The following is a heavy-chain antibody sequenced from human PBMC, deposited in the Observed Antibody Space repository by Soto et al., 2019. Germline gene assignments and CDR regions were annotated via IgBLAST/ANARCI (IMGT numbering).Heavy chain of an antibody. CDR3: ARGGQYCSSITCYFRDF. V-gene: IGHV3-48*02. Sequence: GVSLRLSCAASGFTFSSYNMNWVRQAPGKGLEWISYISSSGSTIDYADSVKGRFTISRDNAKNSVYLQMNSLRDEDTAVYYCARGGQYCSSITCYFRDFWGQGTLVTVSS. D-gene: IGHD2-2*01. CDR1: GFTFSSYN. J-gene: IGHJ4*02. CDR2: ISSSGSTI.